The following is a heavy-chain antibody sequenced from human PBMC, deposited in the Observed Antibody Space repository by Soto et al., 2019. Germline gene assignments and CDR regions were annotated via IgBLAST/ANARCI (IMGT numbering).Heavy chain of an antibody. CDR2: INPHSGGT. J-gene: IGHJ4*02. D-gene: IGHD6-13*01. V-gene: IGHV1-2*02. CDR1: GYTFTGYH. CDR3: VRDSGAKLSSS. Sequence: QVRLVQSGAEMKKPGASVKVSCRTSGYTFTGYHIHWVRQAPGQGLEWMGWINPHSGGTNYAQEFRGRVTMTRDTSISTAYMEVNSLRSDDTAVYYCVRDSGAKLSSSWGQGTLVTVSS.